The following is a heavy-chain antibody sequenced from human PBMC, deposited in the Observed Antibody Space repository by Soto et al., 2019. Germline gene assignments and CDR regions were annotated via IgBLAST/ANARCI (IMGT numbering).Heavy chain of an antibody. V-gene: IGHV3-33*08. CDR3: ARYSERYDCLGGFNSCDY. CDR1: GFTFSSYG. J-gene: IGHJ4*02. CDR2: IWYDGSNT. D-gene: IGHD3-3*01. Sequence: QVQLVESGGGLVQPGRSLRLSCAASGFTFSSYGMHWVRQAPGKGLEWVAVIWYDGSNTYYADSVKGRFTISRDNSKNTLYLQMNRLRAEDTAVYYGARYSERYDCLGGFNSCDYWGQGTLVTVSS.